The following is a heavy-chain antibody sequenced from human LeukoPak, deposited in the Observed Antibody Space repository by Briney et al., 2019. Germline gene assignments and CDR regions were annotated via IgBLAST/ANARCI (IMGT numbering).Heavy chain of an antibody. CDR1: GFTFSSYS. CDR3: AKGGYGFLDAFDI. D-gene: IGHD2/OR15-2a*01. J-gene: IGHJ3*02. CDR2: ISGSGGST. V-gene: IGHV3-23*01. Sequence: GGSLRLSCAASGFTFSSYSMNWVRQAPGKGLEWVSAISGSGGSTYYADPVKGRFTISRDNSKNTLYLQMNSLRAEDTAVYYCAKGGYGFLDAFDIWGQGTMVTVSS.